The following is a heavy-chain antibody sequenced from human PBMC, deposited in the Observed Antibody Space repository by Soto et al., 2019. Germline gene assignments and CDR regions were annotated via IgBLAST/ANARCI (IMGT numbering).Heavy chain of an antibody. CDR3: TTRKTAHFDY. V-gene: IGHV3-23*01. CDR2: ISDTPTGHT. J-gene: IGHJ4*02. D-gene: IGHD2-21*02. Sequence: GGSLRLSCAASGFPFSSYTMNWVRRAPGKGLEWVSTISDTPTGHTHYADSVKGRFTISRDDSTNTVYLQMDSLRAEDTALYYCTTRKTAHFDYWGRGTQGTVS. CDR1: GFPFSSYT.